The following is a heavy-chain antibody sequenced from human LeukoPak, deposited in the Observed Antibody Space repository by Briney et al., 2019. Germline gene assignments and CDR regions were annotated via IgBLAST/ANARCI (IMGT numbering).Heavy chain of an antibody. J-gene: IGHJ4*02. CDR2: IDYSVST. V-gene: IGHV4-59*01. CDR1: GGALSKYY. D-gene: IGHD3-10*01. CDR3: ARAPPGLRSPMAPFDS. Sequence: SETPSLTRSVSGGALSKYYWSFIREPPRKGLEGDGGIDYSVSTNYNPSLKSRVTISVDRSKNQFSLKLASVTAADAAVYYCARAPPGLRSPMAPFDSWGQGTVVTVSS.